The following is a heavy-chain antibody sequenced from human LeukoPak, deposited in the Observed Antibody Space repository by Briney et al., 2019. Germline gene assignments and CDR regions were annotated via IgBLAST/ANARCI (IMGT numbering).Heavy chain of an antibody. Sequence: GASVKVSCKASGYTFPIYFMHWVRQAPGQGLEWMGIINPTGGSTTYAQKFQGRVTMTRDTSTSTVYMELSSLRSDDTAVYYCARTAARHFDYWGQGTLATVSS. CDR2: INPTGGST. CDR3: ARTAARHFDY. D-gene: IGHD6-6*01. CDR1: GYTFPIYF. V-gene: IGHV1-46*01. J-gene: IGHJ4*02.